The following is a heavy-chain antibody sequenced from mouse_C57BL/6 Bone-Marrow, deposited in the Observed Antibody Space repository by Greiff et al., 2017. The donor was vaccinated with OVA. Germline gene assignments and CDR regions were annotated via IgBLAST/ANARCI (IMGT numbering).Heavy chain of an antibody. CDR1: GYTFTDYY. CDR3: ARSGYGNYFFY. CDR2: INPNNGGT. V-gene: IGHV1-26*01. Sequence: VQLQQSGPELVKPGASVKISCKASGYTFTDYYMNWVKQSHGKSLEWIGDINPNNGGTSYNQKFKGKATLTVDKSSSTAYMELRSLTSEDSAVYYCARSGYGNYFFYWGQGTTLTVSS. D-gene: IGHD2-1*01. J-gene: IGHJ2*01.